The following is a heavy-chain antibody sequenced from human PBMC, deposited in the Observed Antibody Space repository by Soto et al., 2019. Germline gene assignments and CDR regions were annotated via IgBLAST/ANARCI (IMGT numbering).Heavy chain of an antibody. D-gene: IGHD6-6*01. J-gene: IGHJ5*02. CDR1: GFIFSSYT. Sequence: QVQLVESGGDVVQPGGSLRLSCAASGFIFSSYTMYWVRQTPGKGLEWVAVLSDNGDSYFYTGSVQGRFTISRDNSRNTLYLQMNSLSAEDTALYFCARDSVPSTRPSWAVNRLDPWGQGTLVTVSS. CDR2: LSDNGDSY. V-gene: IGHV3-30-3*01. CDR3: ARDSVPSTRPSWAVNRLDP.